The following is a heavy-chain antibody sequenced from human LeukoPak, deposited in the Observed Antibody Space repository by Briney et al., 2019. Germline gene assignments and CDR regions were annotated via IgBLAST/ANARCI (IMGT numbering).Heavy chain of an antibody. Sequence: SETLSLTCTVSGGSISSYYWSWIRQPPGKGLEWIGYIYTSGSTNYNPSFKSRVTISVDTSKNQFSLKLSSVTAADTAVYYCARLAEYSSSSWFDPWGQGTLVTVSS. J-gene: IGHJ5*02. CDR2: IYTSGST. V-gene: IGHV4-4*09. CDR1: GGSISSYY. D-gene: IGHD6-6*01. CDR3: ARLAEYSSSSWFDP.